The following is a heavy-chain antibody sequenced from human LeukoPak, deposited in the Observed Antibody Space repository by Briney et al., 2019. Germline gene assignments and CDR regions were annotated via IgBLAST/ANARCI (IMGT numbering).Heavy chain of an antibody. CDR1: GFTFSTDA. Sequence: VGCLRLSCAASGFTFSTDAMSWGRQAPGKGLEGFTTIGGGVDKQYADHVKGRFTVSRDESKNTLYLQMNSLRPEDTPLYYCAKDVNSSGYYLGFDYWGQGTLITVSS. V-gene: IGHV3-23*01. CDR3: AKDVNSSGYYLGFDY. D-gene: IGHD3-22*01. J-gene: IGHJ4*02. CDR2: IGGGVDK.